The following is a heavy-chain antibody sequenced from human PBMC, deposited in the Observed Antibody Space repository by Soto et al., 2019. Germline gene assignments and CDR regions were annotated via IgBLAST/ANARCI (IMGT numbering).Heavy chain of an antibody. CDR2: ISYDGSNK. D-gene: IGHD3-3*01. J-gene: IGHJ4*02. Sequence: GGSLRLSCAASGFTFSSYGMHWVRQAPGKGLEWVAVISYDGSNKYYADSVKGRFTISRNNSKNTLYLQMNSLRAEDTAVYYCAKGSSATIFGVVIDLPPSNWGQGTLVTVSS. CDR1: GFTFSSYG. V-gene: IGHV3-30*18. CDR3: AKGSSATIFGVVIDLPPSN.